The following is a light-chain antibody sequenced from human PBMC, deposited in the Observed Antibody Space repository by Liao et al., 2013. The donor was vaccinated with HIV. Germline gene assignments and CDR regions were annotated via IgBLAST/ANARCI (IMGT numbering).Light chain of an antibody. CDR1: NIGSRS. CDR3: QVWDSRSDHRYV. CDR2: YDS. Sequence: SYELTQPPSVSVAPGKTATITCGGTNIGSRSVHWYQQKPGQAPVLVIYYDSDRPSGIPERFSGSHSGNTAALTISRVEVGDEADYYCQVWDSRSDHRYVFGTGTKVTVL. J-gene: IGLJ1*01. V-gene: IGLV3-21*01.